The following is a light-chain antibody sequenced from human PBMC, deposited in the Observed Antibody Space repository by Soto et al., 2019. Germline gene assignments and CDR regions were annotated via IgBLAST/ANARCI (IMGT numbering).Light chain of an antibody. CDR2: DAS. CDR3: QQFDHLPLYT. CDR1: QDISNS. V-gene: IGKV1-33*01. J-gene: IGKJ2*01. Sequence: DFPMTQSPSSLSASVGDRVTITCQASQDISNSLNWYQQKPGKAPKLLIYDASTLETGVPSRFSGSGSGTDFTFTISSLQPEDIATYYCQQFDHLPLYTFGQGTKLEIK.